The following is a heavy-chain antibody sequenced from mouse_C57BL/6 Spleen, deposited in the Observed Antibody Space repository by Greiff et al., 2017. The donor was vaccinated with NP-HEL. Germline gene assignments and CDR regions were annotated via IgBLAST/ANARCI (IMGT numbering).Heavy chain of an antibody. J-gene: IGHJ3*01. D-gene: IGHD2-3*01. CDR1: GYTFTSYW. CDR2: INPSDSET. CDR3: ERGDDDQPWYAY. Sequence: QVQLQQSGAELVRPGSSVKLSCKASGYTFTSYWMHWVKQRPIQGLEWIGNINPSDSETHYNQKFKDKATLTVDKSSSTAYMQLSSLTSEDSAVYYCERGDDDQPWYAYWGQGTLVTVSA. V-gene: IGHV1-52*01.